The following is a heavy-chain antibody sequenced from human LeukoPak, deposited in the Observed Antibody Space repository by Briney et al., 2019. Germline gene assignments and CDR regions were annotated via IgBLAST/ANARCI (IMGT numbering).Heavy chain of an antibody. J-gene: IGHJ4*02. Sequence: PGGSLRLSCAASGFIFDDHGMSWVRQAPGKGLEWVSVIYSGGSTYYADSVKGRFTISRDNSKNTLYLQMNSLRAEDTAVYYCAREHVGAFDYWGQGTLVTVSS. CDR3: AREHVGAFDY. D-gene: IGHD4/OR15-4a*01. V-gene: IGHV3-66*01. CDR2: IYSGGST. CDR1: GFIFDDHG.